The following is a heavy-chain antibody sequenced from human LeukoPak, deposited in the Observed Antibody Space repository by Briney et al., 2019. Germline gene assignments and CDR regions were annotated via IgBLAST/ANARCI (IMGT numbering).Heavy chain of an antibody. J-gene: IGHJ6*03. CDR2: IKQDGSEK. Sequence: PGGSLRLSCEASGFTFSSYWMSWVRQAPGKGLEWVANIKQDGSEKKYLDSVKGRFTISRDNAKNSLYLQMNSLRAEDTAVYYCAREVGLWFGELSENYYYMDVWGKGTTVTVSS. V-gene: IGHV3-7*01. D-gene: IGHD3-10*01. CDR1: GFTFSSYW. CDR3: AREVGLWFGELSENYYYMDV.